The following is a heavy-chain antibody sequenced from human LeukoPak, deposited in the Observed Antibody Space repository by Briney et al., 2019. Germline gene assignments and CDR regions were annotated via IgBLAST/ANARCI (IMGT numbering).Heavy chain of an antibody. J-gene: IGHJ3*02. Sequence: GGSLRLSCAASGFTFSSYGMHWVRQAPGKGLEWVAFIRYDGGNKYSADSVKGRFTISRDNSKNTLYLQMNSLRAEDTAVYYCAKTKSGYSYGYGDAFDIWGQGTMVTVSS. V-gene: IGHV3-30*02. D-gene: IGHD5-18*01. CDR2: IRYDGGNK. CDR1: GFTFSSYG. CDR3: AKTKSGYSYGYGDAFDI.